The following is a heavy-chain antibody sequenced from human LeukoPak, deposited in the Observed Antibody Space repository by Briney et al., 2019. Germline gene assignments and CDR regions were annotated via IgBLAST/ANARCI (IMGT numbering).Heavy chain of an antibody. CDR2: IYHSGST. Sequence: PSQTLSLTCAVSGGSISSGGYSWSWIRQPPGKGLEWIGYIYHSGSTYYNPSLKSRVTISVDPSKNRFSLKLSSVTAADTAVYYCARGPIIPRRGIVATIRPPPHWGQGTLVTVSS. CDR3: ARGPIIPRRGIVATIRPPPH. V-gene: IGHV4-30-2*01. CDR1: GGSISSGGYS. J-gene: IGHJ4*02. D-gene: IGHD5-12*01.